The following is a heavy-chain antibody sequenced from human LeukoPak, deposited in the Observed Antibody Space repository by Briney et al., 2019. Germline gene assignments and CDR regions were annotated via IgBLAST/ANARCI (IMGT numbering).Heavy chain of an antibody. V-gene: IGHV3-7*01. CDR2: IDLDGSET. CDR1: GFTFNSYW. Sequence: GGSLRLSCAASGFTFNSYWMSWVRQAPGKGLEWVAYIDLDGSETVYGDSVKGRFTTSRDNAKTSLYLQMNSLRAEDTAIYYCARIYYFGDNNWRYFDNWGQGTLVTVSS. CDR3: ARIYYFGDNNWRYFDN. J-gene: IGHJ4*02. D-gene: IGHD3-10*01.